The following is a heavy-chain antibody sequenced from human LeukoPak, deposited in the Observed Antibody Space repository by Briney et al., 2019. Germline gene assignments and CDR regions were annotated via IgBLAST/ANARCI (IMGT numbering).Heavy chain of an antibody. Sequence: ASVKVSCKASGYTFTSYYMHWVRQAPGQGLEWMGIINPSGGSTSYAQKFQGRVTMTRDTSTSTVYMELSRLRSEDTAVYYCARPVATDGDFDYWGQGTLVTVSS. CDR1: GYTFTSYY. J-gene: IGHJ4*02. V-gene: IGHV1-46*01. CDR3: ARPVATDGDFDY. D-gene: IGHD5-12*01. CDR2: INPSGGST.